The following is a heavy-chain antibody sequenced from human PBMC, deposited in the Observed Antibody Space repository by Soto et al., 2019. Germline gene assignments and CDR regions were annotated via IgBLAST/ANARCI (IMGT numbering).Heavy chain of an antibody. CDR2: IKDDGTKT. J-gene: IGHJ4*02. Sequence: EVQLVESGGGLVQPGGSLRLSCSASGFTYSAYYMNWVRQAPGKGLEWVANIKDDGTKTFYADSVRGRFTISRDNAKNSLYLQMNSLRAEDTAVYYCASLNWEVPATGPWGRGILVTVSS. CDR3: ASLNWEVPATGP. D-gene: IGHD2-2*01. V-gene: IGHV3-7*03. CDR1: GFTYSAYY.